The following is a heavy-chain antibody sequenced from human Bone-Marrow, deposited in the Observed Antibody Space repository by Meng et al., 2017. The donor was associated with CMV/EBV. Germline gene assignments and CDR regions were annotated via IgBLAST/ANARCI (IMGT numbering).Heavy chain of an antibody. V-gene: IGHV1-69*05. J-gene: IGHJ4*02. D-gene: IGHD6-6*01. CDR3: ARHHPGEYSSSSGVPLDY. Sequence: SVKVSCKASGYTFTGYYMHWVRQAPGQGLEWMGGIIPIFGTANYAQKFQGRVTITTDESTSTAYMELSSLRSEDTAVYYCARHHPGEYSSSSGVPLDYWGQGTLVTVSS. CDR1: GYTFTGYY. CDR2: IIPIFGTA.